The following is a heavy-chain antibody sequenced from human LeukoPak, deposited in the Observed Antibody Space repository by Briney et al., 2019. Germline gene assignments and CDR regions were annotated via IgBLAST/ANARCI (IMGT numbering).Heavy chain of an antibody. CDR2: TSSSDAGT. D-gene: IGHD4-17*01. CDR1: GFALSSYA. J-gene: IGHJ4*02. CDR3: AKRLRTTGGPFEY. Sequence: RTGGSLRLSCAASGFALSSYAMSWVRQAPGKGLEWVSATSSSDAGTYHAESVRGRFTISRDNSKNTLYLQMNSLRAEDTALYYCAKRLRTTGGPFEYWGQGTLVTVSS. V-gene: IGHV3-23*01.